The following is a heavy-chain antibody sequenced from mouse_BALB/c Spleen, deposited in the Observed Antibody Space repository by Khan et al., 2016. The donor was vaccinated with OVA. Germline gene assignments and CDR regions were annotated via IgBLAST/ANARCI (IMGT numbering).Heavy chain of an antibody. J-gene: IGHJ4*01. Sequence: EVELVESGGDLVQPGGSLKLSCAASGFTFSDYTMSWVRQTPEKRLEWVAFITNSGGNAYYPDTVKGRFTVSRDNANNNLYLQMSSLKSEDTAMYYCARPKGDYTNYIMDYWGQGTSLTVSS. CDR1: GFTFSDYT. V-gene: IGHV5-12-2*01. CDR3: ARPKGDYTNYIMDY. D-gene: IGHD2-13*01. CDR2: ITNSGGNA.